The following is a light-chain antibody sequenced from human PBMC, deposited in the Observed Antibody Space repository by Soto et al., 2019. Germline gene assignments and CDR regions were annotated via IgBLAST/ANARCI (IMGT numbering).Light chain of an antibody. CDR3: QQYANSPPT. V-gene: IGKV3-20*01. Sequence: EIVLTQSPGTLSLSPGERATLSCRASQSVSSSYLAWYQQKPGQAPRLLIYGASSRATGIPDRFSGSGSGTDFTLTISRLEPEDFAVYYWQQYANSPPTFGQGTKVEIK. CDR2: GAS. J-gene: IGKJ1*01. CDR1: QSVSSSY.